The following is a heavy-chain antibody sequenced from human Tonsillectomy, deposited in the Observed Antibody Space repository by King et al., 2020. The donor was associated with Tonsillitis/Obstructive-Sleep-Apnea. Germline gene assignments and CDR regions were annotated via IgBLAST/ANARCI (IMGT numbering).Heavy chain of an antibody. D-gene: IGHD4-17*01. V-gene: IGHV4-34*01. J-gene: IGHJ4*02. Sequence: VQLQQWGAGLLKPSETLSLTCAVYGGSFSGYYWSWIRQPPGKGLEWIGEINHRGSTNYNPSLKSRVTISVDTSKNQFSLKLSSVTAADTAVYYCARLSYGIFDYWGQGTLVTVSS. CDR3: ARLSYGIFDY. CDR1: GGSFSGYY. CDR2: INHRGST.